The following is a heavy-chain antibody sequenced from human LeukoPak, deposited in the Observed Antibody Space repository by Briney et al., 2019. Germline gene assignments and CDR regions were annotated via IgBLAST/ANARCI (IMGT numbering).Heavy chain of an antibody. CDR1: GGSISSYY. CDR3: ARGSGVGDY. CDR2: IYYSGST. V-gene: IGHV4-59*08. J-gene: IGHJ4*02. Sequence: KPSETLSLTCTVSGGSISSYYWSWIRQPPGKGLEWIGYIYYSGSTNYNPSLKSRVTISVDTSKNQFSLKLSSVTAADTAVYYCARGSGVGDYWGQGTLVTVSS. D-gene: IGHD3-10*01.